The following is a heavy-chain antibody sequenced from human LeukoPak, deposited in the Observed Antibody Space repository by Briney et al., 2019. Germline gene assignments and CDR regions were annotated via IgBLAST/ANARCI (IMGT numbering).Heavy chain of an antibody. D-gene: IGHD6-13*01. J-gene: IGHJ4*02. CDR1: GYTFTSYD. V-gene: IGHV1-8*03. CDR2: MNPNSGNT. CDR3: ARGLPAGRAAAGIGYFDY. Sequence: GASVKVSCKASGYTFTSYDINWVRQATGQGLEWMGWMNPNSGNTGYAQKFQGRVAITRNTSISTAYMELSSLRSEDTAVYYCARGLPAGRAAAGIGYFDYWGQGTLVTVSS.